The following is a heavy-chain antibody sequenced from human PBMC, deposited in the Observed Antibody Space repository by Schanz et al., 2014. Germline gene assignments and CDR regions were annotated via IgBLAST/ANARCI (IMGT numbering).Heavy chain of an antibody. CDR3: VKDLQRELLRDDHYYGMDV. V-gene: IGHV3-33*06. J-gene: IGHJ6*02. CDR1: GFTFSGSV. Sequence: QVQLVESGGGLVKPGGSLRLSCVASGFTFSGSVMHWVRQVPGKGLEWVAVVCYDGSKKYYADSVKGRFTTSRDNSKNTMYLQMNSLRAEDTAVYYCVKDLQRELLRDDHYYGMDVWGQGTTVTVSS. D-gene: IGHD1-26*01. CDR2: VCYDGSKK.